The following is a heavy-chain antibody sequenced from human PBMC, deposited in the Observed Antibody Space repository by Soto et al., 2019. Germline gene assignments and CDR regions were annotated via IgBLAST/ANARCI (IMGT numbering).Heavy chain of an antibody. J-gene: IGHJ5*02. V-gene: IGHV3-30*03. Sequence: QVQLAESGGGVVQPGRSLRLSCATSGFVSNDYDIHWVRQAPGKGLAWLASISYDGTKKYYAESVKGRFTISRDNSKNTLSLQLNSLGAEDTAVYHCSRGIKGGLDAWGPGTLVTVSS. CDR2: ISYDGTKK. CDR3: SRGIKGGLDA. D-gene: IGHD2-21*01. CDR1: GFVSNDYD.